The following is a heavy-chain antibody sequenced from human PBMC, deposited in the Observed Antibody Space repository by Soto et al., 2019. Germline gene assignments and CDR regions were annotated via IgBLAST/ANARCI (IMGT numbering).Heavy chain of an antibody. J-gene: IGHJ3*02. D-gene: IGHD3-16*01. CDR3: ARDRVSGDYYHDAFDI. CDR1: GFTFSTYS. Sequence: EVQLVESGGALVQPGGSLRLSCAASGFTFSTYSMNWVRQAPGKGLEWVSYISGSSRTVYYADSVKGRFTISRDNAKQSLSLQMNSLRDEDTAVYYCARDRVSGDYYHDAFDIWGQGTMVTVSS. CDR2: ISGSSRTV. V-gene: IGHV3-48*02.